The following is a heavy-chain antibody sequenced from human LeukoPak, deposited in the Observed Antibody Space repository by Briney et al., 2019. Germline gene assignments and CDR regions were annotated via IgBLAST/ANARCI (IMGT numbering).Heavy chain of an antibody. CDR1: GFNFSIYG. J-gene: IGHJ4*02. CDR3: AKVRPPGSYYYLAIEY. Sequence: PGGSLRLSCAASGFNFSIYGMHWVRQAPGKGLEWVTFVRYDQSATVYADSVQGRFAISRDNAKNSLFLQMNSLRVEDTALYYCAKVRPPGSYYYLAIEYWGQGTLVTVST. CDR2: VRYDQSAT. D-gene: IGHD3-10*01. V-gene: IGHV3-30*02.